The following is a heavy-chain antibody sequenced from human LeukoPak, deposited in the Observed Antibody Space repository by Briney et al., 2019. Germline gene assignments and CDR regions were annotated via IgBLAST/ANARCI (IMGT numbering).Heavy chain of an antibody. CDR1: GFTFSSYS. CDR3: ARAVLWFGEPWDYFDY. V-gene: IGHV3-21*01. J-gene: IGHJ4*02. Sequence: GGSLRLSCAASGFTFSSYSMNWVRQAPGKGLEWVSSISSSSSYIYYADSVKGRFTISRDNAKNSLYLQVNSLRAEDTAVYYCARAVLWFGEPWDYFDYWGQGTLVTVSA. D-gene: IGHD3-10*01. CDR2: ISSSSSYI.